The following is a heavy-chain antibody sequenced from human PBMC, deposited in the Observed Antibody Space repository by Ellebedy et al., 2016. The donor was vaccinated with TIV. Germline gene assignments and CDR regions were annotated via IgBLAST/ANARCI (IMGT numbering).Heavy chain of an antibody. J-gene: IGHJ5*02. CDR2: IGASGTTI. CDR3: AKVTPPLLGATES. Sequence: GGSLRLSXAASGFTFSTHAMSWVRQAPRKGLEWVSSIGASGTTIYYADSVKGRFIISRDNSKSTLYLQMNSLRADDTAVYYCAKVTPPLLGATESWGQGTLVTVSS. D-gene: IGHD1-26*01. V-gene: IGHV3-23*01. CDR1: GFTFSTHA.